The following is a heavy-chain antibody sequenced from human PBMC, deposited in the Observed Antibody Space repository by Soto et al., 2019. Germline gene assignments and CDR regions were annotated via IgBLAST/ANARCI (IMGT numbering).Heavy chain of an antibody. CDR2: ISGSGGST. J-gene: IGHJ4*02. D-gene: IGHD3-3*01. CDR1: GFTFSSYA. V-gene: IGHV3-23*01. CDR3: AKDTRTIFGVVIIGFDY. Sequence: GVLRLSCAASGFTFSSYAMSWVRQAPGKGLEWVSAISGSGGSTYYADSVKGRFTISRDNSKNTLYLQMNSLRAEDTAVYYCAKDTRTIFGVVIIGFDYWGQGTLVTVSS.